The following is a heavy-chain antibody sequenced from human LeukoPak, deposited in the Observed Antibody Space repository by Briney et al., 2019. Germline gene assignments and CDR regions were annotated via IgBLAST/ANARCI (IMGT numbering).Heavy chain of an antibody. CDR3: ARVMEDYYDSSGYYPYNWFDP. Sequence: GGSLRLSCAASGFTVSSNYMSWVRQAPGKGLEWVSVIYSGGSTYYADSVKGRFTISRDNSKNTLYLQMNSLRAEDTAVYYCARVMEDYYDSSGYYPYNWFDPWGQGTLVTVSS. CDR2: IYSGGST. D-gene: IGHD3-22*01. J-gene: IGHJ5*02. V-gene: IGHV3-66*01. CDR1: GFTVSSNY.